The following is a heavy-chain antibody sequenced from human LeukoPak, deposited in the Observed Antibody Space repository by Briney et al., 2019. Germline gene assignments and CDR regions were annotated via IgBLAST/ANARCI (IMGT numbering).Heavy chain of an antibody. D-gene: IGHD3-22*01. CDR1: GGTFSSYA. CDR2: ISAYNGNT. V-gene: IGHV1-18*01. CDR3: ARAYDSSGYYRY. Sequence: ASVKVSCKASGGTFSSYAISWVRQAPGQGLEWMGWISAYNGNTNYAQKLQGRVTMTTDTSTSTAYMELRSLRSDDTAVYYCARAYDSSGYYRYWGQGTLVTVSS. J-gene: IGHJ4*02.